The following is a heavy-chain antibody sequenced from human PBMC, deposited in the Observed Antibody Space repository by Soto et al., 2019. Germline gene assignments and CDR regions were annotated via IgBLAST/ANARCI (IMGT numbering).Heavy chain of an antibody. V-gene: IGHV4-34*01. CDR1: GGSFSGYY. CDR3: ARQGFGQLHGLVDV. Sequence: PSETLSLTCAVYGGSFSGYYWSWIRQPPGKGLEWIGEINHSGSTNYNPSLKSRVTMSVDTSKNQFSLKVSSVTAADTALYYCARQGFGQLHGLVDVWGPGTTVTVSS. D-gene: IGHD3-10*01. CDR2: INHSGST. J-gene: IGHJ6*02.